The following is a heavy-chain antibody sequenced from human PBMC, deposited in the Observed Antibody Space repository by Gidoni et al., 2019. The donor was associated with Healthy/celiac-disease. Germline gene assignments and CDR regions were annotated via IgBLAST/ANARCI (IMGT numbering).Heavy chain of an antibody. J-gene: IGHJ5*02. V-gene: IGHV4-34*01. CDR1: GGSFSGYY. CDR3: ARGRAVAGRGWFDP. D-gene: IGHD6-19*01. CDR2: INHSGST. Sequence: QVQLQQWGAGLLKPSETLSLTCAVYGGSFSGYYWSWIRQPPGKGLEWIGEINHSGSTNYNPSLKSRVTISVDTSKNQFSLKLSSVTAADTAVYYCARGRAVAGRGWFDPWGQGTLVTVSS.